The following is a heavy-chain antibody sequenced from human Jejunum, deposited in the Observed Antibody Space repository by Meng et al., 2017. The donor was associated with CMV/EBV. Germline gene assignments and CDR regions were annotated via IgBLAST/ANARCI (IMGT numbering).Heavy chain of an antibody. J-gene: IGHJ2*01. CDR3: ASRRSVSGSLNWYFDL. CDR1: FTFSRSW. D-gene: IGHD6-19*01. Sequence: FTFSRSWMHLVRPAPGKGLVWVSRINSDGSSTSYADSVKGRFTISRDNAKNTLYLQMNSLTAEDTAVYYCASRRSVSGSLNWYFDLWGRGTLVTVSS. V-gene: IGHV3-74*01. CDR2: INSDGSST.